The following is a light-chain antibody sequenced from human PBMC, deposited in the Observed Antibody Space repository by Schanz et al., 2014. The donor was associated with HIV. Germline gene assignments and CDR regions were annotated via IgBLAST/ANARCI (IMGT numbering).Light chain of an antibody. CDR2: DVS. J-gene: IGKJ1*01. CDR3: HQYGTSPRT. CDR1: QSVPSNY. V-gene: IGKV3-20*01. Sequence: EIVLTQSPDTLSLSPGGGATLSCRASQSVPSNYLAWFQQRPGQAPRLLIYDVSSRATDIPHRFSGSGSGTNFTLSISGLEPEDFAVYYCHQYGTSPRTFGQGTKVEIK.